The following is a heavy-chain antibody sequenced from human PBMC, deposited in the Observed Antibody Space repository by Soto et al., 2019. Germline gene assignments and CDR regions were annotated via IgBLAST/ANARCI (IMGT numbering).Heavy chain of an antibody. D-gene: IGHD3-16*01. CDR1: GFTFKNFR. Sequence: EVQLVESGGGLVQPGGSLRLSCAASGFTFKNFRMHWVRQAPGKGLVWVSRITSDATGTSYADSVKGRFTISRDNAKNTLYLQMTSLRVEDTAVYYCATSWGVWRQGTTVTVSS. CDR3: ATSWGV. V-gene: IGHV3-74*01. CDR2: ITSDATGT. J-gene: IGHJ6*02.